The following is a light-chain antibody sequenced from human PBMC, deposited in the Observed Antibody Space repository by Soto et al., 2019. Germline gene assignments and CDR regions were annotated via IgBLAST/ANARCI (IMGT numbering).Light chain of an antibody. J-gene: IGLJ1*01. CDR1: ANDVGGHNY. V-gene: IGLV2-11*01. Sequence: QSALTQPRSVSGTPGQSATISCTGTANDVGGHNYVSWYQQHPGEAPKLLIYDVTERPSGVPDRFSGSKSGNTASLTISGLQSEDEADYYCSSYASTYAFVFGTGTKLTVL. CDR2: DVT. CDR3: SSYASTYAFV.